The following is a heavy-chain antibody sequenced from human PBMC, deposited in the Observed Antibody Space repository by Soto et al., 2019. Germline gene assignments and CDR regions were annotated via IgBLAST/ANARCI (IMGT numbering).Heavy chain of an antibody. D-gene: IGHD2-2*02. CDR3: ARGVGLYSNYDY. Sequence: ASVKVSCKASGYTFTSYAMHWVRQAPGQRLEWMGWINAGNGNTKYSQKFQGRVTITRDTSASTAYMELSSLRSEDTAVYYCARGVGLYSNYDYWGRGTLVNVSS. J-gene: IGHJ4*01. V-gene: IGHV1-3*01. CDR1: GYTFTSYA. CDR2: INAGNGNT.